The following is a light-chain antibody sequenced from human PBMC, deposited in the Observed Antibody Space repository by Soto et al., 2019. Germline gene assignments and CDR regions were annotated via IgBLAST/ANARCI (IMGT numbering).Light chain of an antibody. V-gene: IGLV2-14*03. CDR1: SSDVGGYNY. J-gene: IGLJ2*01. CDR2: DVS. Sequence: QSVLTQPASVSGSTGQSITISCTGTSSDVGGYNYVSWYQHHPGKAPKVMIYDVSNRPSGVSNRFSGSKSGNTASLTISGLQAEDEADYYCSSYTGSYTVVFGGGTKVTVL. CDR3: SSYTGSYTVV.